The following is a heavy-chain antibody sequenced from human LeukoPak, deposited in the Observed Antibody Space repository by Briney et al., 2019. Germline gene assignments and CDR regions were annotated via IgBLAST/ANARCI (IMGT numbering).Heavy chain of an antibody. J-gene: IGHJ4*02. V-gene: IGHV3-21*01. CDR3: ARDSGSDCTPGKYYFDY. D-gene: IGHD6-13*01. CDR1: GVILSSYN. Sequence: PGGSLRLSCPASGVILSSYNMNWVRQAPGKGLEWVSSISSSSSYIYYADSVKGRFTISRDNAKNSLYLQMNSLRAEDTAVYYCARDSGSDCTPGKYYFDYWGQGTLVTVSS. CDR2: ISSSSSYI.